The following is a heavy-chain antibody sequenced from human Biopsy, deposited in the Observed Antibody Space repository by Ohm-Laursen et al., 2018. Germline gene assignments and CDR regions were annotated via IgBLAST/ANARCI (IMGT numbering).Heavy chain of an antibody. CDR2: IYSGGNT. Sequence: TLSLTCTVSGDSLTSGPENWSWIRQSPGQGLEYIGFIYSGGNTNYSPSLKNRVTMSVDTSKNQFYLKLSSVTAADTAIYYCARGMRSSGWPYFDSWGQGTLVIVSP. D-gene: IGHD6-19*01. CDR1: GDSLTSGPEN. V-gene: IGHV4-61*01. J-gene: IGHJ4*02. CDR3: ARGMRSSGWPYFDS.